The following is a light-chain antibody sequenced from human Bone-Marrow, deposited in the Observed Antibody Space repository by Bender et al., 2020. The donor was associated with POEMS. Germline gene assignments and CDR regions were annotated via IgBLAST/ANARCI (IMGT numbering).Light chain of an antibody. V-gene: IGLV1-44*01. CDR3: SSYTSNTVV. CDR2: RNN. CDR1: SSNIGSNY. Sequence: QSVLTQPPSASGTPGQRVTISCSGSSSNIGSNYVNWYQQLPGTAPKLLIYRNNQRPSGVPDRFSGSKSGNTASLTISGLQTEDEADYYCSSYTSNTVVFGGGTKLTVL. J-gene: IGLJ2*01.